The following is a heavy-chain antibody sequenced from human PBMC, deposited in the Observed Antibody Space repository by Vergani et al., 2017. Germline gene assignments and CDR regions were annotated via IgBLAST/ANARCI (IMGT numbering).Heavy chain of an antibody. CDR2: STGHKDNT. Sequence: QVQLVQSGSEVKKPEASVKISCKVSGYNFNRYIIVWVRQAPGQGFEWMGWSTGHKDNTNYAQKFQRRVSLTADSSTRTAYMELRSLTSGDSAVYYCARGQSLVGVQTFDPIHNYLDFWGPGTLVTVSS. CDR3: ARGQSLVGVQTFDPIHNYLDF. D-gene: IGHD1-26*01. CDR1: GYNFNRYI. J-gene: IGHJ4*02. V-gene: IGHV1-18*04.